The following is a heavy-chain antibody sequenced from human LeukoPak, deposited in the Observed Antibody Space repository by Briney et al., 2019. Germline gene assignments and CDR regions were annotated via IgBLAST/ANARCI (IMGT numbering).Heavy chain of an antibody. V-gene: IGHV3-23*01. J-gene: IGHJ4*02. CDR2: ISGSGGST. CDR1: GFTFSSYA. CDR3: AREKFDY. Sequence: GWSLRLSCAASGFTFSSYAMSWVRQAPGKGLEWVSAISGSGGSTYYADSVKGRFTISRDNAKNSLYLQMNSLSVEDTAVYYCAREKFDYWGQGTLVTVSS.